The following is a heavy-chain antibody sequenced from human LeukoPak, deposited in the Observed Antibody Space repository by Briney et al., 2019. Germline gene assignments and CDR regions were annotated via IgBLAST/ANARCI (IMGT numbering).Heavy chain of an antibody. Sequence: PGGSLRLSCAASGFTFDDYGMNWVRQAPGKGLEWVSGINWTGGSTGYADSVKGRFTVSRDNAKNSLYLQMNSLSAEDTALYYCARDFSSSGYYQGYFQYCGQGTLVVVSS. V-gene: IGHV3-20*04. CDR3: ARDFSSSGYYQGYFQY. CDR2: INWTGGST. CDR1: GFTFDDYG. J-gene: IGHJ1*01. D-gene: IGHD3-22*01.